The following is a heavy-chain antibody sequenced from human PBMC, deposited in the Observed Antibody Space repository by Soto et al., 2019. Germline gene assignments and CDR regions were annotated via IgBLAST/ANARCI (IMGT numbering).Heavy chain of an antibody. Sequence: QVQLVQSGAEVKKPGSSVKVSCKASGGTFSSYTISWVRQAPGQGPEWMGRIIPILGIANYAQKFQGRVTITAEKSTSTAYMELSSLRSEDTAVYYCARCRDILTGYYSYYYYGMDVWGQGTTVTVSS. CDR3: ARCRDILTGYYSYYYYGMDV. CDR1: GGTFSSYT. J-gene: IGHJ6*02. V-gene: IGHV1-69*02. CDR2: IIPILGIA. D-gene: IGHD3-9*01.